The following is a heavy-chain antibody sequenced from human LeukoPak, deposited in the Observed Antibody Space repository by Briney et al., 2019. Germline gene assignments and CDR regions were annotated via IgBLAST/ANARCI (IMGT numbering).Heavy chain of an antibody. Sequence: ASVKVSCKASGYIFISYGISWVRQAPGQGLEWMGWISAYNGNTKYAQKLQGRVTMTTDTSTSTAYMELRSLRSDDTAVYYCARDVRGIVGMDYFDYWGRGTLVTVSS. CDR1: GYIFISYG. V-gene: IGHV1-18*01. J-gene: IGHJ4*02. D-gene: IGHD3-22*01. CDR3: ARDVRGIVGMDYFDY. CDR2: ISAYNGNT.